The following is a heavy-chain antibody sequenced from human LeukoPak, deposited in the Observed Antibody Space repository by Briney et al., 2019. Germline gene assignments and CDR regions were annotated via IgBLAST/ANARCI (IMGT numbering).Heavy chain of an antibody. J-gene: IGHJ4*02. V-gene: IGHV4-39*07. D-gene: IGHD3-16*02. Sequence: SETLSLTCTVSGGSISSGSYCWGWIRQPPGKGLGWIGSMDYVGSTNYNPSLKSRVTISVDTSKNQFSLKLSSVPAADTAMYYCARGHTYSDDVWGSYRLYYFDYWGQGTLVTVSS. CDR2: MDYVGST. CDR3: ARGHTYSDDVWGSYRLYYFDY. CDR1: GGSISSGSYC.